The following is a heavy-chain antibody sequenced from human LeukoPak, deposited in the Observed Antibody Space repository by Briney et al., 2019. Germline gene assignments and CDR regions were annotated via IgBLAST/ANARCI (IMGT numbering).Heavy chain of an antibody. CDR3: AREDSYYDTSSFDI. V-gene: IGHV4-30-2*01. J-gene: IGHJ3*02. D-gene: IGHD3-22*01. CDR1: GGSISSGGYY. Sequence: SQTLSLTCTVSGGSISSGGYYWSWIRQPPGKGLEWIGYIYHSGSTYYNPSLKSRVTISVDKSKNQFSLKLSSVTAADTAVYYCAREDSYYDTSSFDIWGQGTMVTVSS. CDR2: IYHSGST.